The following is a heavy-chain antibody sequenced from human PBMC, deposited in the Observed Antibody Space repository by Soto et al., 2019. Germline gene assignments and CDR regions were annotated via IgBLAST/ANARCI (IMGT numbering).Heavy chain of an antibody. CDR3: AKDWRTTVASPEYFQH. D-gene: IGHD4-17*01. Sequence: EVQLLESGGHLVQPGGSLRLSCAGSAFTFSSYAMSWVRQAPGKGLEWASAISGSGDITYYADSVKGRFNISRDNSKDTLYLQMDSRRAEDTAIYYCAKDWRTTVASPEYFQHWCQGTLVTVSS. CDR2: ISGSGDIT. J-gene: IGHJ1*01. V-gene: IGHV3-23*01. CDR1: AFTFSSYA.